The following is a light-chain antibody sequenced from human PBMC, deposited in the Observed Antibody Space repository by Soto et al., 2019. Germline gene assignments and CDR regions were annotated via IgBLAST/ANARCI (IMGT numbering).Light chain of an antibody. CDR1: QSVSSY. V-gene: IGKV3-11*01. CDR2: DAS. CDR3: QQRSNWPST. Sequence: ETVMTQSPATLSVSPGARATLSCRASQSVSSYLAWYQQKPGQAPRLLIYDASNRATGIPARFSGSGSGTDFTLTISSLEPEDFAVYYCQQRSNWPSTFGPGTKVDIK. J-gene: IGKJ3*01.